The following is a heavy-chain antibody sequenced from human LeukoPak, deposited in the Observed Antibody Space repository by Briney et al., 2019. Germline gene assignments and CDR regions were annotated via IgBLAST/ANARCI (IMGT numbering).Heavy chain of an antibody. Sequence: GGSLRLSCAAPGFTFSNYAMYWVRQAPGKGLEWVAVIWHDGSEEHYVDSVKGRFTISRDNSKNTLFLQMNSLRPEDTAIYYCARDLVYSSGWYAGELDHWGLGTLVIVSS. CDR3: ARDLVYSSGWYAGELDH. J-gene: IGHJ4*02. D-gene: IGHD6-19*01. V-gene: IGHV3-30*04. CDR2: IWHDGSEE. CDR1: GFTFSNYA.